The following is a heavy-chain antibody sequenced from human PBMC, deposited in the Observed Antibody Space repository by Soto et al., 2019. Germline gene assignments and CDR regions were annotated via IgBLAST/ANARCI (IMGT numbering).Heavy chain of an antibody. CDR3: ARNVPGSTTRPDYWYFDL. CDR1: GFTFISYA. Sequence: EVQLLESGGGLVQPGGSLRLSCAASGFTFISYAMNWVRQAPGKGLQWVSAISGGGDATFYADSVKGRFTISRDNSRNTVTLQMNSLGADDTAMYYCARNVPGSTTRPDYWYFDLWGRGTLVTVSS. D-gene: IGHD3-10*02. V-gene: IGHV3-23*01. J-gene: IGHJ2*01. CDR2: ISGGGDAT.